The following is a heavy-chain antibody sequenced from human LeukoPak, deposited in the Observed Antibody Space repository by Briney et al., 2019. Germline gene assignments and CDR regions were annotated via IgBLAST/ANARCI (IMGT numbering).Heavy chain of an antibody. D-gene: IGHD6-13*01. CDR1: GGPVSSYY. Sequence: PSETLSLTCALCGGPVSSYYWRWIRHTPGKGLEWLGYIDYRGNTNYNPSLMRRVTISEDTSKNQVSLILTSVSAADTAVYYCAGTIGAAGTWNTAVVYYYYGMDVWGQGTTVSVS. CDR3: AGTIGAAGTWNTAVVYYYYGMDV. V-gene: IGHV4-59*08. J-gene: IGHJ6*02. CDR2: IDYRGNT.